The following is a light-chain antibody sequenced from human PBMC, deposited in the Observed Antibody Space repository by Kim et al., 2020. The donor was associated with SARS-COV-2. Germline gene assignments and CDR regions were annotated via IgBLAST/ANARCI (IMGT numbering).Light chain of an antibody. CDR2: MND. CDR1: WSNIGTNY. J-gene: IGLJ3*02. V-gene: IGLV1-47*01. CDR3: SSWDDTLSGLV. Sequence: QSVLTQPPSASGAPGQSVTISCSGAWSNIGTNYVSWYQQVPGAAPKLLIYMNDERPSGVPGRFSASKSDTSGTLAISGLRSEVEADYYCSSWDDTLSGLVFGGGTKVTVL.